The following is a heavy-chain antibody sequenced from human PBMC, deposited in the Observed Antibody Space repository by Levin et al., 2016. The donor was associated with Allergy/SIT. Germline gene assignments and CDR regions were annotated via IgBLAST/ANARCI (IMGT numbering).Heavy chain of an antibody. Sequence: VRQAPGKGLEWVSSISSSSSYIYYADSVKGRFTISRDNAKNSLYLQMNSLRAEDTAVYYCARARLWFGELHIYYYYGMDVWGQGTTVTVSS. CDR2: ISSSSSYI. J-gene: IGHJ6*02. D-gene: IGHD3-10*01. CDR3: ARARLWFGELHIYYYYGMDV. V-gene: IGHV3-21*01.